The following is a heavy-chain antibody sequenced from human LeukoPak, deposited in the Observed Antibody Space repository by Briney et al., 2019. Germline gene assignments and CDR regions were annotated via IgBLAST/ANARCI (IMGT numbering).Heavy chain of an antibody. D-gene: IGHD3-10*01. Sequence: GGSLRLSCAASGFTFSSYAMSWVRQAPGKGLEWVSAISGSGGSTYYADSVKGRFTISRDNSKNTLYLQMNSLRAEDTAVYYCARDEDSGNHYGMDVWGQGTTVTVSS. CDR3: ARDEDSGNHYGMDV. V-gene: IGHV3-23*01. J-gene: IGHJ6*02. CDR2: ISGSGGST. CDR1: GFTFSSYA.